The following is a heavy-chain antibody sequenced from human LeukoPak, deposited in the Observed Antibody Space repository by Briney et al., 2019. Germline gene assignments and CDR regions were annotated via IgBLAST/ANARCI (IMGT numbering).Heavy chain of an antibody. D-gene: IGHD4-11*01. CDR1: GYTFTGYY. CDR2: INPNSGGT. Sequence: ASVKVSCKASGYTFTGYYMHWVRQAPGQGLEWMGWINPNSGGTNYAQKFQGRVTMTRDTSISTAYMELSRLRSDVTAVYYCARGRSPDGANMTTVTLLGYWGQGTLVTVSS. V-gene: IGHV1-2*02. J-gene: IGHJ4*02. CDR3: ARGRSPDGANMTTVTLLGY.